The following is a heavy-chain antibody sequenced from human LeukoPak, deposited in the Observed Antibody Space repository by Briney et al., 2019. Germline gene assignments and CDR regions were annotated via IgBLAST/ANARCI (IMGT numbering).Heavy chain of an antibody. CDR2: ISGSGGST. V-gene: IGHV3-23*01. CDR3: AKSKGEDNRFLEWLAPNLDYYYYMDV. CDR1: GFTFSSYA. J-gene: IGHJ6*03. Sequence: GGSLRLSCAASGFTFSSYAMSWVRQAPGKGLEWVSAISGSGGSTYYADSVKGRFTISRDNSKNTLYLQMNSLRAEDTAVYYCAKSKGEDNRFLEWLAPNLDYYYYMDVWGKGTTVTVSS. D-gene: IGHD3-3*01.